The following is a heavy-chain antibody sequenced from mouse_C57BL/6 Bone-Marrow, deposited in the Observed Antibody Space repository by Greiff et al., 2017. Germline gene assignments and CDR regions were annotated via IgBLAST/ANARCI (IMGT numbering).Heavy chain of an antibody. CDR1: GFNIKDDY. CDR2: IDPENGDT. CDR3: TTYYYGSSSWYFDV. J-gene: IGHJ1*03. V-gene: IGHV14-4*01. D-gene: IGHD1-1*01. Sequence: EVKLQQSGAELVRPGASVKLSCTASGFNIKDDYMHWVKQRPEQGLEWIGWIDPENGDTEYASKFQGKATITADTSSNTAYLQLSSLTSEDTAVYYCTTYYYGSSSWYFDVWGTGTTVTVSS.